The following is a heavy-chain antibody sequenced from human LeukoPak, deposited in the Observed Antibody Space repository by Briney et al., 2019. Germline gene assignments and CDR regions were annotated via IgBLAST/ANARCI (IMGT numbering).Heavy chain of an antibody. CDR3: ARESPYDGAFDI. J-gene: IGHJ3*02. CDR2: IYYSGST. D-gene: IGHD5-12*01. V-gene: IGHV4-59*01. Sequence: SETLSLTCSVSGGSISSDYWTWVRQPPGKGLEWIGYIYYSGSTNYNPSLKSRVTISPDTSKNQFSLKLSSVTAADTAVYYCARESPYDGAFDIWGQGTVVTVSS. CDR1: GGSISSDY.